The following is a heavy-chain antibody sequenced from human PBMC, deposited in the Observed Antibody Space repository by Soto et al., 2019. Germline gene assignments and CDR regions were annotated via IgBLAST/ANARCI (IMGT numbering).Heavy chain of an antibody. J-gene: IGHJ6*01. Sequence: GGSLRLSCAASGFTFSSYGMHWVRQAPGKGLEWVAVIWYDGNNKYYADSVKGRFTISRDNSKNTLYLQMNSLRAEDTAVYYCARDPAYYDILTGLSPDYYYGMDVWGQGTTVTVSS. CDR3: ARDPAYYDILTGLSPDYYYGMDV. CDR1: GFTFSSYG. CDR2: IWYDGNNK. D-gene: IGHD3-9*01. V-gene: IGHV3-33*01.